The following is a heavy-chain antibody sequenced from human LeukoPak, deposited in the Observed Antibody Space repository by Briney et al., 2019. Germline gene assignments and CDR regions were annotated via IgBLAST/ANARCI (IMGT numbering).Heavy chain of an antibody. CDR3: ARGKRPKYCSSTSCYRTYFDY. J-gene: IGHJ4*02. V-gene: IGHV4-39*07. CDR2: IDYSGST. Sequence: SETLSLTCTVSGGSISSSGYYWGWIRQPPGKGLEWIGSIDYSGSTYYNPSLKSRVTISVETSKDQCSLKVSSVTAADTAVYYCARGKRPKYCSSTSCYRTYFDYWGQGTLVTVSS. D-gene: IGHD2-2*01. CDR1: GGSISSSGYY.